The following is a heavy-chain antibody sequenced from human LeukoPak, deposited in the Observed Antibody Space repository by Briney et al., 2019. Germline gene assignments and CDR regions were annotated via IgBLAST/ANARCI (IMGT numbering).Heavy chain of an antibody. V-gene: IGHV1-24*01. CDR1: GYTLTELS. Sequence: ASVKVSCKVSGYTLTELSMHWVRQAPGKGLEWMGGFDPEDGETIYARKFQGRVTMTEDTSTDTAYMELSSLRSEDTAAYYCATHSPYNLAQIPQYYYYYMDVWGKGTTVTVSS. D-gene: IGHD3-10*01. CDR2: FDPEDGET. J-gene: IGHJ6*03. CDR3: ATHSPYNLAQIPQYYYYYMDV.